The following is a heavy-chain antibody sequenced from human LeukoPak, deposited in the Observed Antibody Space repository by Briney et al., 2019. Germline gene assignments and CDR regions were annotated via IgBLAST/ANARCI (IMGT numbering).Heavy chain of an antibody. Sequence: PGGSLRLSCAASGFTFSSYAMSWVRQAPGKGLEWVSAISGSGGSTYHADSVKGRFTISRDNAKNSLYLQMNSLRAEDTAVYYCAELGITMIGGVWGKGTTVTISS. D-gene: IGHD3-10*02. J-gene: IGHJ6*04. CDR1: GFTFSSYA. V-gene: IGHV3-23*01. CDR3: AELGITMIGGV. CDR2: ISGSGGST.